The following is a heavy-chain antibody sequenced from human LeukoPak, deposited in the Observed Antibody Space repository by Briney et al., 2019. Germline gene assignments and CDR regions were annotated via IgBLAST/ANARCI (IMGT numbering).Heavy chain of an antibody. CDR1: GFTFSTFN. V-gene: IGHV3-30-3*01. J-gene: IGHJ4*02. Sequence: PGGSLRLSCAASGFTFSTFNIHWVRLTPGKGLEWVAAVSYDGSNKYYADSVKGRFSISRDNSKNTLYLQMNNLRTEDTAVYYCARYEMSLDYWGQGALVTVSS. CDR2: VSYDGSNK. CDR3: ARYEMSLDY. D-gene: IGHD2-8*01.